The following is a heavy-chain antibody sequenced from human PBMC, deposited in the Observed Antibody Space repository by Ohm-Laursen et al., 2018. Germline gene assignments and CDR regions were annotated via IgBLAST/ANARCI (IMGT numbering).Heavy chain of an antibody. CDR3: ARAAGSSGWYYFDY. V-gene: IGHV4-4*07. CDR2: TYTSGST. Sequence: SDTLSLTCTVSGASFSSYYWSWIWQPAGKGLEWIGRTYTSGSTNYNPSLKSRVTMSVDTSKNQFSLKLSSVTAADTAVYYCARAAGSSGWYYFDYWGQGTLVTVSS. J-gene: IGHJ4*02. CDR1: GASFSSYY. D-gene: IGHD6-19*01.